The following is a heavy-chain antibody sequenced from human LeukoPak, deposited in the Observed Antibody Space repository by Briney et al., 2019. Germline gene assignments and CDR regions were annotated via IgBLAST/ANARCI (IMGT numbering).Heavy chain of an antibody. CDR3: AKVFLGIVATN. CDR1: GFTFSSYA. J-gene: IGHJ4*02. V-gene: IGHV3-23*01. D-gene: IGHD5-12*01. Sequence: PGGSLRLSCAASGFTFSSYAMNWVRQAPGKGLEWVSAISGRDSSTYYADSVKGRFTISRDSSKNTLYLQMNSLRAEDTAVYYCAKVFLGIVATNWGQGTLVTVSS. CDR2: ISGRDSST.